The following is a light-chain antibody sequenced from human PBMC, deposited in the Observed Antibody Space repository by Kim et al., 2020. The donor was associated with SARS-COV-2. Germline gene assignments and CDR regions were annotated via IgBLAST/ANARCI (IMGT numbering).Light chain of an antibody. J-gene: IGKJ1*01. Sequence: ASVGDRGTITGRASQGISSNVAWYQQKPGDVPKLLIYDASALLSGVPSRFSGSGSGTDFTLTISSLQPEDVATYYCQKYNGAPWTFGQGTKVDIK. CDR3: QKYNGAPWT. CDR1: QGISSN. CDR2: DAS. V-gene: IGKV1-27*01.